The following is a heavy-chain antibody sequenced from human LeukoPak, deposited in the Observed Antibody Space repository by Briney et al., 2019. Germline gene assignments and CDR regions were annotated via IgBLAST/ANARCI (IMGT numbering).Heavy chain of an antibody. D-gene: IGHD3-3*01. Sequence: SETLSLTCAVYGGSFSGYYWSWIRQPAGKGLEWIGRIYTSGSTNYNPSLKSRVTMSVDTSKNQFSLKLSSVTAADTAVYYCARGLQFLEWLYKGGFGYWGQGTLVTVSS. CDR2: IYTSGST. CDR1: GGSFSGYY. CDR3: ARGLQFLEWLYKGGFGY. J-gene: IGHJ4*02. V-gene: IGHV4-59*10.